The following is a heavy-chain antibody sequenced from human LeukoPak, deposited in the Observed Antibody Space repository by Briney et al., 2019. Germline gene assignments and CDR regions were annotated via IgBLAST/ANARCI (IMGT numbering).Heavy chain of an antibody. J-gene: IGHJ4*02. D-gene: IGHD3-10*01. CDR3: AKAVGRYYYGSGSYWDS. CDR1: ELTFGNYA. Sequence: GGSLRLSCEASELTFGNYAMSWVRQAAGKGLEWVSSISGSGGDTYYGDILKGRFTISRDNFKNTLYLQMNSLRAEDTALYYGAKAVGRYYYGSGSYWDSWGQGTLVTVSS. CDR2: ISGSGGDT. V-gene: IGHV3-23*01.